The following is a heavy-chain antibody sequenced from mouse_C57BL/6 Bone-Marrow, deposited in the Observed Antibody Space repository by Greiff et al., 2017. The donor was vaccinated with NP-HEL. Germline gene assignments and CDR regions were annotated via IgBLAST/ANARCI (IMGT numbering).Heavy chain of an antibody. V-gene: IGHV1-64*01. CDR2: IHPNSGST. J-gene: IGHJ4*01. CDR1: GYTFTSYW. Sequence: QVQLKQPGAELVKPGASVKLSCKASGYTFTSYWMHWVKQRPGQGLEWIGMIHPNSGSTNYNEKFKSKATLTVDKSSSTAYMQLSSLTSEDSAVYYCASFHFVSYAMDYWGQGTSVTVSS. CDR3: ASFHFVSYAMDY. D-gene: IGHD1-2*01.